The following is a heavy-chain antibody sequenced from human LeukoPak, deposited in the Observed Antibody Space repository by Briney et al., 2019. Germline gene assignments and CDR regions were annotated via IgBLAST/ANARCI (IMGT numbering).Heavy chain of an antibody. CDR2: INPSGGTT. D-gene: IGHD4-17*01. CDR1: GYIFTSYW. CDR3: ARGLSHIRTVTADNTDPFGI. V-gene: IGHV1-46*01. Sequence: GASVKVSCKASGYIFTSYWMHWVRQAPGQGLEWMGIINPSGGTTNYAHKFQGRVTMTRDMSTSTVYMELSSLRSEETAVYFCARGLSHIRTVTADNTDPFGIWGQGTMVTVSS. J-gene: IGHJ3*02.